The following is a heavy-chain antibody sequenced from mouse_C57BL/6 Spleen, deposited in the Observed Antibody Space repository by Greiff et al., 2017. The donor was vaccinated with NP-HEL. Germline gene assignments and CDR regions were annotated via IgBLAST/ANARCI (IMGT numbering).Heavy chain of an antibody. Sequence: QVQLQQPGTELVKPGASVKMSCKASGYTFTSYWITWVKQRPGQGLEWIGDIYPGSGSTNYNEKFKSKATLTVDTSSSTAYMQLSSLTSEDSAVYYCARWDYYGSSCFDYWGQGTTLTVSS. J-gene: IGHJ2*01. CDR1: GYTFTSYW. D-gene: IGHD1-1*01. CDR2: IYPGSGST. V-gene: IGHV1-55*01. CDR3: ARWDYYGSSCFDY.